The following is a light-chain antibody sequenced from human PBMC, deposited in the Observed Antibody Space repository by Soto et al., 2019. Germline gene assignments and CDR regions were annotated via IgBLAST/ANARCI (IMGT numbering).Light chain of an antibody. Sequence: QSVLTQPPSASGSPGQSVTISCTGTSSDVGAYNYVSWYQQYPGKAPKLIIYEVSKRPSGVPGRFSGSKSGNTASLTVSGLQAEDEADYYCSASATSSTIFGGGTKLTVL. CDR3: SASATSSTI. CDR1: SSDVGAYNY. V-gene: IGLV2-8*01. CDR2: EVS. J-gene: IGLJ2*01.